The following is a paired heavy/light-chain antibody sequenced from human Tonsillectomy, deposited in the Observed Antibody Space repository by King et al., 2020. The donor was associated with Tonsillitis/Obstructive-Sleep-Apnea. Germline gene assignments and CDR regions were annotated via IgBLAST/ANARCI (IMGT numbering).Heavy chain of an antibody. D-gene: IGHD3-16*01. J-gene: IGHJ4*02. V-gene: IGHV3-15*07. Sequence: VQLVESGGGLVKPGGSLRLSCAVSGFTFNNAWMNWVRQAPGKGLEWVGRIKSNANGGTTDYAAPVKGRFTISRDDSKNTLDLQMNSLKTEDTAVYYCATAGGNKSRHHDFWGQGTLVTVSS. CDR1: GFTFNNAW. CDR2: IKSNANGGTT. CDR3: ATAGGNKSRHHDF.
Light chain of an antibody. Sequence: DIVMTQSPDSLAVSLGERATINCKSSHSVLYSFNNKNFLAWYQQKPRQPPKLLIYWASTRASGVPDRFSGTGSGTDFNLTISSLQAEDVAVYFCQLYYTTWTFGQGTKVEIK. CDR3: QLYYTTWT. V-gene: IGKV4-1*01. CDR2: WAS. CDR1: HSVLYSFNNKNF. J-gene: IGKJ1*01.